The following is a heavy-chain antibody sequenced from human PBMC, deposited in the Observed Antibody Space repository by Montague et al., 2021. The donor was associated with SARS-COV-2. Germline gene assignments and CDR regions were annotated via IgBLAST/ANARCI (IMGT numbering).Heavy chain of an antibody. CDR1: GGSISSSNW. CDR2: IYHSGST. CDR3: ARIALASSSSDFDY. Sequence: SETLSPTRAVSGGSISSSNWWSWVRQPPGKGLEWIGEIYHSGSTNYNPSLKSRVTISVDKSKNQFSLKLSSVTAADTAVYYCARIALASSSSDFDYWGQGTLVTVSS. J-gene: IGHJ4*02. D-gene: IGHD6-6*01. V-gene: IGHV4-4*02.